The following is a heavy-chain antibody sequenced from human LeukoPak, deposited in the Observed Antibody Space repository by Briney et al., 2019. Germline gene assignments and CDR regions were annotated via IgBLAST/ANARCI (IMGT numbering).Heavy chain of an antibody. CDR3: ARGLLYDSSSYYY. D-gene: IGHD3-22*01. Sequence: AGGSLRLSCAASGFTFISYSMNWVRQAPGKGLEWVSSISSSSSYIYYADSVKGRFTISRDNAKNSLYLQMNSLRAEDTAVYYCARGLLYDSSSYYYWGQGTLVTVSS. V-gene: IGHV3-21*01. CDR2: ISSSSSYI. J-gene: IGHJ4*02. CDR1: GFTFISYS.